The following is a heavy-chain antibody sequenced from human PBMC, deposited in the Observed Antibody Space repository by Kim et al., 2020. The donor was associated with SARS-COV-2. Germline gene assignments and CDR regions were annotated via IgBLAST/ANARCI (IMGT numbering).Heavy chain of an antibody. D-gene: IGHD2-15*01. V-gene: IGHV3-15*01. CDR2: IKSKTDGGTT. CDR1: GFTFSNAW. CDR3: TVGVVVVAATQGFDY. J-gene: IGHJ4*02. Sequence: GGSLRLSCAASGFTFSNAWMSWVRQAPGKGLEWVGRIKSKTDGGTTDYAAPVKGRFTISRDDSKNTLYLQMNSLKTEDTAVYYCTVGVVVVAATQGFDYWGQGTLVTVSS.